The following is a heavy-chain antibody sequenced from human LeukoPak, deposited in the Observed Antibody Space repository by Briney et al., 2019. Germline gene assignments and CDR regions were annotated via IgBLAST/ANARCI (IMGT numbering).Heavy chain of an antibody. D-gene: IGHD6-19*01. CDR3: AKDRGSSGWYSY. J-gene: IGHJ4*02. CDR2: ISSSGSTI. CDR1: GFTFSSYE. Sequence: GGSLSLSCAASGFTFSSYEMNWVRQAPGKGLEGVSYISSSGSTIYYADSVKGRFTISRDNSKNTLYLQMNSLRAEDTAVYYCAKDRGSSGWYSYWGQGTLVTVSS. V-gene: IGHV3-48*03.